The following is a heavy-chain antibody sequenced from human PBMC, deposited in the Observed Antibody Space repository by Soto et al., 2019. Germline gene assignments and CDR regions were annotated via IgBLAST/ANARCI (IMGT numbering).Heavy chain of an antibody. J-gene: IGHJ6*02. CDR1: GFTFTSSA. D-gene: IGHD3-10*01. CDR2: IVVGSGNT. CDR3: AADMGYYGSGSYFYYYYGMDV. Sequence: QMQLVQSGPEVKKPGTSVKVSCKASGFTFTSSAVQWVRQARGQRLEWIGWIVVGSGNTNYAQKFQERVTITRDMSTSTAYMGRSSLRSEDTAVYYCAADMGYYGSGSYFYYYYGMDVWGQGTTVTVSS. V-gene: IGHV1-58*01.